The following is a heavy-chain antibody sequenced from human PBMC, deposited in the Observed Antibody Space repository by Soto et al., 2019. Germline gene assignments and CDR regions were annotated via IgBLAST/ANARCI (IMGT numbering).Heavy chain of an antibody. Sequence: EVLLVESGGGLVQPGRSLRLSCAASGFTFDDYAMNWVRQSPGKGLEWVSGINWNSGNLGYADSVKGRFTISRDNAKNSLHLQMNSLRAEDTAFYYGAASYGDYNYLKFWGQGSLVTVSS. V-gene: IGHV3-9*01. CDR3: AASYGDYNYLKF. CDR1: GFTFDDYA. D-gene: IGHD4-17*01. J-gene: IGHJ4*02. CDR2: INWNSGNL.